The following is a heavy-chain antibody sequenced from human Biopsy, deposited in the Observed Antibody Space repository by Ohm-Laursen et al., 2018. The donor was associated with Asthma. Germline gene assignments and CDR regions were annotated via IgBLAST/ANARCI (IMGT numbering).Heavy chain of an antibody. CDR1: RYTFINYA. D-gene: IGHD3-9*01. V-gene: IGHV1-3*01. CDR2: INAGNGNT. CDR3: SRTYYDFLTGQVNDAFAM. J-gene: IGHJ3*02. Sequence: ASVTVSCKASRYTFINYAIHWVRQAPGPRLEWMGWINAGNGNTKYSQKFQGRVPISRDTSASTAYMDLSSLRSEDTAVYYCSRTYYDFLTGQVNDAFAMWGQGTMVTVSS.